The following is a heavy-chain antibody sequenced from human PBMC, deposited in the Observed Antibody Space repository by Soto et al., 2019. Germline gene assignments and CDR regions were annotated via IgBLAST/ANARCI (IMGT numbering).Heavy chain of an antibody. CDR2: ISGSGGST. CDR1: GFTFSSYA. D-gene: IGHD6-13*01. Sequence: GGSLRLSCAASGFTFSSYAMSWVRQAPGKGLEWVSAISGSGGSTYYADSVKGRFTISRDNSKNTLYLQMNSLRAEDTAVYYCKIAAAGRTDYYYYYGMDVWGQGTTVTVSS. J-gene: IGHJ6*02. V-gene: IGHV3-23*01. CDR3: KIAAAGRTDYYYYYGMDV.